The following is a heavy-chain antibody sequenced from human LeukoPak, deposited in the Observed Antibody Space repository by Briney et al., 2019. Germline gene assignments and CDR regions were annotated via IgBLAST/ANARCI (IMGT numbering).Heavy chain of an antibody. CDR3: ARLARMTLVRGQSYYYHSMDV. D-gene: IGHD3-10*01. V-gene: IGHV4-59*08. Sequence: SETLSLTCTVSGDSISGQYWSWIRQPPGKGLEWIGYIHYSGATDYNPSLKNRVTLSVDTSKNEFSLHVSSVAAADAAVYYCARLARMTLVRGQSYYYHSMDVWGRGTTVTVSS. CDR1: GDSISGQY. CDR2: IHYSGAT. J-gene: IGHJ6*02.